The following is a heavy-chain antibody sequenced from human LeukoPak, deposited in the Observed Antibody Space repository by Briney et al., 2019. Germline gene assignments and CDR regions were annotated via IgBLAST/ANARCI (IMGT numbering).Heavy chain of an antibody. D-gene: IGHD1-26*01. CDR2: ISSTSSSHYI. CDR3: ARDLMGASHYFQH. V-gene: IGHV3-21*01. Sequence: GGSLRLSCAASGFIFSSFTMNWVRQAPGKGLEWVSSISSTSSSHYIYYADSVKGRFTISRDNAKNSLYLQMNSLRAEDTAVYYCARDLMGASHYFQHWGQGTLVTVSS. J-gene: IGHJ1*01. CDR1: GFIFSSFT.